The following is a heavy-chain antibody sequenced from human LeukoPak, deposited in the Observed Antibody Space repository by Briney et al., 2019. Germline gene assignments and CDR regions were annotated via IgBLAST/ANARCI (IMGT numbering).Heavy chain of an antibody. Sequence: SSETLSITCAVYGGSFSGYYWSRIRQSPGKGLEWIGEFNHGGSTKFNPSLESRVTISVDTSKNQFSLKVNSVIAADTAVYYCARGPPSRGYSYGPARDGMDVWGKGTTVTVSS. J-gene: IGHJ6*04. CDR3: ARGPPSRGYSYGPARDGMDV. CDR2: FNHGGST. V-gene: IGHV4-34*01. D-gene: IGHD5-18*01. CDR1: GGSFSGYY.